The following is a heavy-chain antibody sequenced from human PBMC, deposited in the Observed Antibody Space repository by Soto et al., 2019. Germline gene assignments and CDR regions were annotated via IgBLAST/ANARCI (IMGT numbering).Heavy chain of an antibody. J-gene: IGHJ6*02. D-gene: IGHD2-15*01. CDR1: GFTFSSYA. Sequence: GGSLRLSCAASGFTFSSYAMSWVRQAPGKGLEWVSTISGGGGSTYYADSVKGRFTISRDNSKNTLYLQMNSLRAEDTAVYYCAKDNPEGLSRINYYYGMYVWGQGTTVSVSS. CDR2: ISGGGGST. V-gene: IGHV3-23*01. CDR3: AKDNPEGLSRINYYYGMYV.